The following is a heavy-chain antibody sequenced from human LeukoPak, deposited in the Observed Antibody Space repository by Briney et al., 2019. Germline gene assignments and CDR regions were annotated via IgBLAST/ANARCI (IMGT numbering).Heavy chain of an antibody. V-gene: IGHV3-74*01. D-gene: IGHD6-13*01. Sequence: GGSLRLSRAASGFTFSSYWMHWVRQPPGKGLVWVSRINSDGSTTNYADSVKGRFTISRDNTKNTLFLQMNSLRVEDTAVYYCARVRSSPPTGLDVWGQGTTVSVSS. CDR3: ARVRSSPPTGLDV. CDR2: INSDGSTT. CDR1: GFTFSSYW. J-gene: IGHJ6*02.